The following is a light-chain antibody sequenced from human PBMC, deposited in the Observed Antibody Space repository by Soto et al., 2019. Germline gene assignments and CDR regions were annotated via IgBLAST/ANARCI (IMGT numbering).Light chain of an antibody. Sequence: QSALTQPASVSGSPGQSITISCTGTSSDVGSYYLVSWYQQHPGKAPKLMIYEGSKRPSGVSNRFSGSKSGNTASLTISGLQAEDEADYYCCSYAGSSSHVVFGGGTKLTVL. CDR2: EGS. J-gene: IGLJ2*01. CDR1: SSDVGSYYL. V-gene: IGLV2-23*01. CDR3: CSYAGSSSHVV.